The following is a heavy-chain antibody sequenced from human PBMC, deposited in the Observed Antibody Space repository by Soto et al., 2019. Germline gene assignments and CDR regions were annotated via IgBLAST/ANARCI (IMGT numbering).Heavy chain of an antibody. CDR2: IYYSGST. D-gene: IGHD6-19*01. V-gene: IGHV4-59*01. CDR1: GGSISSFF. J-gene: IGHJ4*02. CDR3: ARVIGGWYEHDY. Sequence: TLSLTCTVSGGSISSFFWSWIRQPPGKGLEWIGYIYYSGSTKYNPSLKSRVTISVDTSKNQFSLKLTSVTAADTAVYYCARVIGGWYEHDYWGQGTLVTVSS.